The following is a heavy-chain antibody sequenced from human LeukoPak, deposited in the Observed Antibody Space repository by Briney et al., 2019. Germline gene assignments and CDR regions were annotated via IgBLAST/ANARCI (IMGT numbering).Heavy chain of an antibody. CDR2: ISAYNGNT. J-gene: IGHJ4*02. V-gene: IGHV1-18*01. CDR3: AREGPPGYYFDY. CDR1: GYTFTNNG. Sequence: ASVKVSCKASGYTFTNNGISWVRQAPGQGLEWMGWISAYNGNTNYAQKLQGTVTMTTDTSTSTAYMELRSLRSDDTAVYYCAREGPPGYYFDYWGQGTLVTVSS.